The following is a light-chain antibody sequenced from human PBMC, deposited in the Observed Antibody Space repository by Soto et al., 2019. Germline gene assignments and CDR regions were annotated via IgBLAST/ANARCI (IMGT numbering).Light chain of an antibody. CDR2: SNT. CDR1: SSNIGAGYS. J-gene: IGLJ2*01. CDR3: QSYAATESV. V-gene: IGLV1-40*01. Sequence: QSVLTQPPSVSGAPGQRVTISCTGSSSNIGAGYSVNWFQLLPGAAPKLLIFSNTLRPSGVPDRFSGSRSATSASLAITGLQAEHEADYYCQSYAATESVFGGGTKVTVL.